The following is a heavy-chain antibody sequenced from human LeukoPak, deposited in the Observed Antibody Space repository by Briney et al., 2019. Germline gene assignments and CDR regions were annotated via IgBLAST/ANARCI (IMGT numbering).Heavy chain of an antibody. CDR1: GYTFTSYG. V-gene: IGHV1-18*01. CDR3: ARDPEYCSSTSCKRGDY. D-gene: IGHD2-2*01. CDR2: ISAYNGNT. J-gene: IGHJ4*02. Sequence: ASVKVSCKASGYTFTSYGISWVRQAPGQGLEWMGWISAYNGNTNYAQKLQGRVTMTTDTSTSTAYMELRSLRSDDTAVYYCARDPEYCSSTSCKRGDYWGQGTLVTVSS.